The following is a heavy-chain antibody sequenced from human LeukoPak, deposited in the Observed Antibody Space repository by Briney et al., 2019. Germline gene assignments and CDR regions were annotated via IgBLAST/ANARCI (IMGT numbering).Heavy chain of an antibody. D-gene: IGHD2-2*02. V-gene: IGHV4-38-2*01. CDR3: ARRICSSTSCYTGQFDY. J-gene: IGHJ4*02. Sequence: SETLSLTCAVSGYSISSGYYCCCLRQPPGKGLEWIGSIYHSGSTYYNPSLKSRVTISVDTSKNQFSLKLSSVTAADTAVYYCARRICSSTSCYTGQFDYWGQGTLVTVSS. CDR2: IYHSGST. CDR1: GYSISSGYY.